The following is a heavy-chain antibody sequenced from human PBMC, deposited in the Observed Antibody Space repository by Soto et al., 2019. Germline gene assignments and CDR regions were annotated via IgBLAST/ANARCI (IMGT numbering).Heavy chain of an antibody. V-gene: IGHV3-30-3*01. Sequence: QVHLEESGGGVVQPGTSLRPSCVASGFTFSSYGMHWVRQAPGKELEWVAVIPNTENKKYYADTVKGRFTISRDNSQNTLFLQMDSLMSDDTAMYYCARTAGGRVRGALDIWGQGTMVTV. CDR1: GFTFSSYG. CDR2: IPNTENKK. J-gene: IGHJ3*02. D-gene: IGHD6-13*01. CDR3: ARTAGGRVRGALDI.